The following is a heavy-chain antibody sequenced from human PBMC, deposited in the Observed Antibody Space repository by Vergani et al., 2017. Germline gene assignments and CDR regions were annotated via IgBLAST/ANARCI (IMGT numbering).Heavy chain of an antibody. Sequence: QVQLVQSGAEVKKPGASVKVSCKASGYTFTSYDINWVRQATGQGLEWMGWMNPNSGNTGYAQKFQGRVTMTRNTSISTAYMELSSLRSEDTALYYCARERVLRYFDWGNAFDIWGQGTMVTVSS. CDR3: ARERVLRYFDWGNAFDI. D-gene: IGHD3-9*01. CDR1: GYTFTSYD. J-gene: IGHJ3*02. V-gene: IGHV1-8*01. CDR2: MNPNSGNT.